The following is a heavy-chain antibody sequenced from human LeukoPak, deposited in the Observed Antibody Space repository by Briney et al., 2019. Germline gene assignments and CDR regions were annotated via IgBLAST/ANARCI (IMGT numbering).Heavy chain of an antibody. CDR1: GFTFSSYA. D-gene: IGHD3-22*01. CDR2: ISYDGSNK. Sequence: GGSLRLSCAASGFTFSSYAMHWVRQAPGKGLEWVAVISYDGSNKYYADSVKGRFTISRDNSKNTPYLQMNSLRAEDTAVYYCAKSPNYYDSSGYHFDYWGQGTLVTVSS. CDR3: AKSPNYYDSSGYHFDY. V-gene: IGHV3-30-3*02. J-gene: IGHJ4*02.